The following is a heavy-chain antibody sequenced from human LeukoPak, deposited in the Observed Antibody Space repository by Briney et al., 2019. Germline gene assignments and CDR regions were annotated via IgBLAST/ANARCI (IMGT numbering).Heavy chain of an antibody. D-gene: IGHD6-13*01. J-gene: IGHJ5*02. CDR2: IYYSGRT. V-gene: IGHV4-59*08. Sequence: SETLSLTCTVSGDSINDYYWGWIRQPPGKGLEWIGYIYYSGRTKYNPSLQSRVTISADTSKNQFSLKLSSVTAADTAVYYCARRRAEGGSNGHYNWFDPWGQGTLVTVSS. CDR3: ARRRAEGGSNGHYNWFDP. CDR1: GDSINDYY.